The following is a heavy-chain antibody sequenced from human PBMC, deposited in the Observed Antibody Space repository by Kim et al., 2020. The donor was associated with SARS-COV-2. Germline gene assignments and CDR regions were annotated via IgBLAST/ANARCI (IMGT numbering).Heavy chain of an antibody. V-gene: IGHV1-69*13. CDR1: GGTFSKYG. J-gene: IGHJ6*02. D-gene: IGHD3-10*01. CDR3: ARQIVSANTVPPYYYALDV. Sequence: SVKVSCKTPGGTFSKYGISWVRLAPGQGLEWIGRIYPLFGTSKYAQKFQGRVTITADESTSTAYMELNSLRSEDAAVYYCARQIVSANTVPPYYYALDVWGQGNTVIVSS. CDR2: IYPLFGTS.